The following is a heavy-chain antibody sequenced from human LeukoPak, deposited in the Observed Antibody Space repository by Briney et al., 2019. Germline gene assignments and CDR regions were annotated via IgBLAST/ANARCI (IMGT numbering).Heavy chain of an antibody. CDR1: GYTFTNYA. CDR2: INTNTGNP. J-gene: IGHJ3*02. D-gene: IGHD2-15*01. CDR3: ARDLDSAAFDI. V-gene: IGHV7-4-1*02. Sequence: ASAKVSCKASGYTFTNYAMNWVRQAPGQGLEWMGWINTNTGNPTYAQGFTGRFVFSLDTSVSTAYLQISGLKAEDTAVYYCARDLDSAAFDIWGQGTMVTVSS.